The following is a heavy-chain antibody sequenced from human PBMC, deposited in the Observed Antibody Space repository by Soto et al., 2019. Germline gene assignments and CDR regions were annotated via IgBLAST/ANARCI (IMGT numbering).Heavy chain of an antibody. CDR3: ARLSSGWPGVQH. CDR2: ISYDGSNK. J-gene: IGHJ1*01. CDR1: GFTFSSYA. D-gene: IGHD6-19*01. Sequence: QVQLAESGGGVVQPGRSLRLSCAASGFTFSSYAMHWVRQAPGKGLEWVAVISYDGSNKYYADSVKGRFTISRDNSKNTLYLQMNSLRAEDTAVYYCARLSSGWPGVQHWGQGTLVTVSS. V-gene: IGHV3-30-3*01.